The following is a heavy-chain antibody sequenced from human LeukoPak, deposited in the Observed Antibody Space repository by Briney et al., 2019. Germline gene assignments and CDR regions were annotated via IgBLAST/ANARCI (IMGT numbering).Heavy chain of an antibody. D-gene: IGHD1-26*01. V-gene: IGHV3-23*01. CDR2: ISGSGRTT. J-gene: IGHJ4*02. CDR3: AKDPALVGATHPYYFDY. Sequence: PGASLRLSCAASGFAFSNYHMSWVRQAPGKGLEWVSSISGSGRTTYYADSVKGRFTISRDNSKNTLYLQMNSLRAEDTAIYYCAKDPALVGATHPYYFDYWGQGTLVTVSS. CDR1: GFAFSNYH.